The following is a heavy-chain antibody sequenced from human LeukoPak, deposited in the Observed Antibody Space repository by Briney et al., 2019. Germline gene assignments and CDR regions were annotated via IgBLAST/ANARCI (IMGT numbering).Heavy chain of an antibody. CDR2: IDHDGREK. Sequence: GGSLRLSCAASGFTFSSYWMTWVRQAPGKGLEWVANIDHDGREKYYVDSVKGRFTISRDNAKNSLFLQMNSLRAEDTAVYYCARGAGGDYWDQGTLVTVSS. J-gene: IGHJ4*02. CDR1: GFTFSSYW. V-gene: IGHV3-7*05. CDR3: ARGAGGDY.